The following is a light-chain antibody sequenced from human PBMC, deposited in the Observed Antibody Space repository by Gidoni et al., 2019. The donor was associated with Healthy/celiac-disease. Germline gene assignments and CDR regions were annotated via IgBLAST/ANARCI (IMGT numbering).Light chain of an antibody. Sequence: EIVLTQPPGTLSLSPGERATLSCRASQSVSSSYLAWYQQKPGQAPRLLIYCASSRATGIPARFSGSWSGTAFTLTISRLVPEDFAVYYCQQYGSSPLTFGGXTKVEIK. V-gene: IGKV3-20*01. CDR3: QQYGSSPLT. CDR1: QSVSSSY. CDR2: CAS. J-gene: IGKJ4*01.